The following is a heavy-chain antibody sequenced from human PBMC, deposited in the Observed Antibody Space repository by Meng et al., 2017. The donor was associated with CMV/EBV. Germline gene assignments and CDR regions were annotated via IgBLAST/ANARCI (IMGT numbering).Heavy chain of an antibody. CDR3: SAGAGMSDTDY. CDR2: IKRKSDGVTL. CDR1: DFTFCNAW. Sequence: ACDFTFCNAWISWVRQAPGTGLGCVGRIKRKSDGVTLHYTAPVNGRFSISRDDAKNTLSLEMNSLNIEDTAVYYCSAGAGMSDTDYWGQGTLVTVSS. J-gene: IGHJ4*02. V-gene: IGHV3-15*01. D-gene: IGHD3-10*01.